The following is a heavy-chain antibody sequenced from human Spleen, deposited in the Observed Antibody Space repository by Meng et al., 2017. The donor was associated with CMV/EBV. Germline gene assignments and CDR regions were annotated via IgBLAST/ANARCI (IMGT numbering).Heavy chain of an antibody. CDR1: GGSISSSSYY. CDR3: ARGRRFLEWLLYREWFDP. D-gene: IGHD3-3*01. CDR2: IYYSGST. Sequence: ESLKISCTASGGSISSSSYYWGWIRQPPGKGLEWIGSIYYSGSTYYNPSLRSRVTISVDTSKNQFSLKLSSVTAADTAVYYCARGRRFLEWLLYREWFDPWGQGTLVTVSS. V-gene: IGHV4-39*07. J-gene: IGHJ5*02.